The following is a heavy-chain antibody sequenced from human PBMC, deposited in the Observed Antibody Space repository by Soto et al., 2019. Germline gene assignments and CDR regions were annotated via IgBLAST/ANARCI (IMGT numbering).Heavy chain of an antibody. CDR3: ARGSTVAVAATFDY. CDR1: GFTFSSYA. D-gene: IGHD6-19*01. Sequence: QVQLVESGGGVVQPGRSLRLSCAASGFTFSSYAMHWVRQAPGKGLEWVAVISYDGSNKYYADSVKGRFTISRDNSKNTLYLQMNSLRAEDTAVYYCARGSTVAVAATFDYWGQGTLVTVSS. V-gene: IGHV3-30-3*01. CDR2: ISYDGSNK. J-gene: IGHJ4*02.